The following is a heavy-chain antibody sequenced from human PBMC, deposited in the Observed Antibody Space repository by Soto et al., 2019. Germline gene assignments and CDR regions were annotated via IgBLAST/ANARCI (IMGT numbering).Heavy chain of an antibody. CDR3: ARGVVGAMRVYYYYGMEV. CDR1: GYTFTSYG. Sequence: ASVKVSCKASGYTFTSYGISWVLQAPGQGLEWMGWISAYNGNTNYAQKLQGRVTMTTDTSTSTAYMELRSLRSDDTAVYYCARGVVGAMRVYYYYGMEVWGQGTSVSVSS. V-gene: IGHV1-18*01. D-gene: IGHD1-26*01. J-gene: IGHJ6*01. CDR2: ISAYNGNT.